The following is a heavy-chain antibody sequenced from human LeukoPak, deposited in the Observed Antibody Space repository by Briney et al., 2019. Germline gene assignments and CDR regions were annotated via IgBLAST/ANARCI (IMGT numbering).Heavy chain of an antibody. CDR1: GFAFREYY. CDR2: ISSSGNTI. J-gene: IGHJ4*02. CDR3: ARDRGFEYSDTGSFDY. D-gene: IGHD6-6*01. Sequence: GGSLRLSCAASGFAFREYYMTWIRQAPGKGLEWVSYISSSGNTIYYADSVKGRFTISRDNAKDSLFLQMNSLRAEDTAVYYCARDRGFEYSDTGSFDYWGQGTLVTVSS. V-gene: IGHV3-11*04.